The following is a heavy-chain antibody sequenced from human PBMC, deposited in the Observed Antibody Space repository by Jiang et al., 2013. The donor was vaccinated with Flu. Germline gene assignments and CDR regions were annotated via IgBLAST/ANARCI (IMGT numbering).Heavy chain of an antibody. CDR2: IYYIGST. V-gene: IGHV4-30-4*01. CDR1: GGSINNANYY. CDR3: AKAPYSSYYFYYMDV. J-gene: IGHJ6*02. D-gene: IGHD4-11*01. Sequence: VKPSQTLSLTCTVSGGSINNANYYWSWIRQPPGKGLEWIGYIYYIGSTYYNPSFESRVTMSVDTSKNQFSLKMNSVTAADTAVYFCAKAPYSSYYFYYMDVWGQGTTVTVSS.